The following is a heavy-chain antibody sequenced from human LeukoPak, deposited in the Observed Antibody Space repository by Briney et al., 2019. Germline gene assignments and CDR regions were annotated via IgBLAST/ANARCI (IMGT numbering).Heavy chain of an antibody. V-gene: IGHV3-30*18. D-gene: IGHD5-18*01. J-gene: IGHJ4*02. CDR3: AKDLGARGYSYGLVFLSAPLADY. Sequence: GGSLRLSCAASGFTFSSYGMHWVRQAPGKGLEWVAVISYDGSNKYYADSVKGRFTISRDNSKNTLYLQMNSLRAEDTAVYYCAKDLGARGYSYGLVFLSAPLADYWGQGTLVTVSS. CDR2: ISYDGSNK. CDR1: GFTFSSYG.